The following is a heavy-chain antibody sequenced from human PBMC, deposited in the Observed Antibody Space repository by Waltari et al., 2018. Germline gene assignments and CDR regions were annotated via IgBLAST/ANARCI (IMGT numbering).Heavy chain of an antibody. D-gene: IGHD3-10*01. CDR2: IYYSGST. J-gene: IGHJ5*02. Sequence: QLQLQESGPGLVKPSETLSLTCTVSGGSISSSSYYWGWIRQPPGKGLEWIGSIYYSGSTYYNPSLKSRVTISVDTSKNQFSLKLSSVTAADTAVYYCARGGLGGLNWFDPWGQGTLVTVSS. CDR3: ARGGLGGLNWFDP. CDR1: GGSISSSSYY. V-gene: IGHV4-39*07.